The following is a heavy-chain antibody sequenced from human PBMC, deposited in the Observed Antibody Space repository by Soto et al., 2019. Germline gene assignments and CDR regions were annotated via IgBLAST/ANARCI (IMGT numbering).Heavy chain of an antibody. V-gene: IGHV4-39*01. CDR1: GSFNSGSSYY. D-gene: IGHD3-22*01. J-gene: IGHJ4*01. CDR2: IYYTGVT. Sequence: SETLSHTCTVSGSFNSGSSYYWGWIRQPPGKGLEWIASIYYTGVTYYNPSLKSRLTISVDTSQKQFSLRLSSVAAPDTAVYFCARHSRTFYYETPEGHFDFWGHGTLVTVS. CDR3: ARHSRTFYYETPEGHFDF.